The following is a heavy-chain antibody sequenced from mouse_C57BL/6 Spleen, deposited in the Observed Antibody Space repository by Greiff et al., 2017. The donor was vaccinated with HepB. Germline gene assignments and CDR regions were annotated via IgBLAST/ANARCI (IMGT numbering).Heavy chain of an antibody. CDR3: ARRGSLYCYPFAY. D-gene: IGHD2-12*01. Sequence: EVQLQQSGPELVKPGASVKIPCKASGYTFTDYNMDWVKQSHGKSLEWIGDINPNNGGTIYNQKFKGKATLTVDKSSSTAYMELRSLTSEDTAVYYCARRGSLYCYPFAYWGQGTLVTVSA. J-gene: IGHJ3*01. CDR2: INPNNGGT. V-gene: IGHV1-18*01. CDR1: GYTFTDYN.